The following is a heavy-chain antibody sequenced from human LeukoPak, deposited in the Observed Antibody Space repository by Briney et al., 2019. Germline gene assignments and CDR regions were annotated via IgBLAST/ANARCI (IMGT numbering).Heavy chain of an antibody. V-gene: IGHV3-48*01. CDR3: ARDRQEGSSWYYYYFGMDV. D-gene: IGHD6-13*01. CDR1: GFTFSSYA. J-gene: IGHJ6*02. Sequence: GGSLRLSCAASGFTFSSYAMSWVRQAPGKGLEWVSYISSSSSTKYYADSVKGRFTISRDNANNSLYLQMNSLRAEDTAVYYCARDRQEGSSWYYYYFGMDVWGQGTTVTVSS. CDR2: ISSSSSTK.